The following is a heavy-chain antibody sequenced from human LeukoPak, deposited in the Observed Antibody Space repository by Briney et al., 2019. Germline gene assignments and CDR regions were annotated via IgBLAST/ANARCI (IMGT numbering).Heavy chain of an antibody. Sequence: SETLSLTCAVYGGSFSGYYWSWIRQPPGKGLEWVGEINHSGSTNYNPYLKSRDTISGDTSKNKFSLKLSSVTAADTAVYYCARRSAAGPFFHYWGQRTLVTVSS. CDR3: ARRSAAGPFFHY. CDR1: GGSFSGYY. D-gene: IGHD6-13*01. CDR2: INHSGST. J-gene: IGHJ4*02. V-gene: IGHV4-34*01.